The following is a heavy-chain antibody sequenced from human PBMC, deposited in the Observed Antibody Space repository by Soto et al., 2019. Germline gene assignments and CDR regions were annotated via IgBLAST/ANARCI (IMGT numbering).Heavy chain of an antibody. Sequence: SETLSLSYTVSGGSMNYYCWSWIRQSPGKGLEWIGYVYYSGSTYYNPSLQSRVTFSVDTSKNQFSLKLSSVTAADTTVYYCARHYCTRGPCYFDYWGQGPLVPASS. D-gene: IGHD2-8*02. CDR2: VYYSGST. V-gene: IGHV4-59*08. CDR1: GGSMNYYC. CDR3: ARHYCTRGPCYFDY. J-gene: IGHJ4*02.